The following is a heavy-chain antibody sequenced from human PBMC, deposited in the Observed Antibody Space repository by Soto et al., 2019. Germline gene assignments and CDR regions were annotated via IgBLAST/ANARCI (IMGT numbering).Heavy chain of an antibody. D-gene: IGHD3-3*01. Sequence: QVQLVQSGAEVKKPGASVKVSCTASGYTFTSYAMHWVRQAPGQRLEWMGWINAGNGNTKYSQKLQGRVTITRDTSASTAYMELSSLRSEDTAVYYCARDPGRITIFGGYGMDVWGQGTTVTVSS. J-gene: IGHJ6*02. CDR3: ARDPGRITIFGGYGMDV. CDR2: INAGNGNT. V-gene: IGHV1-3*01. CDR1: GYTFTSYA.